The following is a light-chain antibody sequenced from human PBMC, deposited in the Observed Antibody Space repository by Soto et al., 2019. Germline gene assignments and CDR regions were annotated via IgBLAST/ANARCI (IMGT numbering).Light chain of an antibody. CDR1: QSVSSF. J-gene: IGKJ4*01. Sequence: EIVLTQSPATLSLSPGERATLSCRASQSVSSFLAWYQHKPGQAPRLLIYDASSRATGIPARFSGSGSGTDFTLTISSLEPEDFAVYYCQQRTNWPPLTFGGGTKVEI. CDR2: DAS. V-gene: IGKV3-11*01. CDR3: QQRTNWPPLT.